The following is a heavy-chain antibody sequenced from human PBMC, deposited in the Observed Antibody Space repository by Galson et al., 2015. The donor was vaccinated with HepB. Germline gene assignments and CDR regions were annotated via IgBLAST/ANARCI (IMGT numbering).Heavy chain of an antibody. J-gene: IGHJ6*02. D-gene: IGHD3-16*02. Sequence: SLRLSCAASGFTFSGYRMSWIRQAPGKGLEWVSYISSSSIYIYYADSVKGRFTISRDNAKNSLYLQMNSLRAEDTAVYYCARDLMRYQPYYDYGMDVWGQGTLVTVSS. CDR2: ISSSSIYI. V-gene: IGHV3-21*01. CDR3: ARDLMRYQPYYDYGMDV. CDR1: GFTFSGYR.